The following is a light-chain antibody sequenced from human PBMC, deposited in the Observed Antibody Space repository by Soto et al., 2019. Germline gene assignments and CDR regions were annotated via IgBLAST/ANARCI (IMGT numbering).Light chain of an antibody. Sequence: DIHXMQFPGYLPASIGERVTINCRARQSINGWLDWYQQKPGKAXKXXXYKESTLESGVQSRFSGSGSGTEFNLTVSRLQPDDFATYYCHKDNNSQRTFGQGTKVDI. CDR3: HKDNNSQRT. CDR2: KES. V-gene: IGKV1-5*03. J-gene: IGKJ1*01. CDR1: QSINGW.